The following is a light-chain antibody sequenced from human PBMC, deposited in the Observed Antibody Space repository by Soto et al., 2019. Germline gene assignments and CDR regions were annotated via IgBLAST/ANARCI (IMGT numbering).Light chain of an antibody. CDR3: QQRSNWLWT. J-gene: IGKJ1*01. V-gene: IGKV3-11*01. CDR1: QSLSSN. Sequence: EIVMTQSPATLSVSPGERATLSCMASQSLSSNLAWYQQKPGQAPRLLIYDASNRATGIPARFSGSGSGTDFTLTISSLEPEDFAVYYCQQRSNWLWTFGQGTKVDIK. CDR2: DAS.